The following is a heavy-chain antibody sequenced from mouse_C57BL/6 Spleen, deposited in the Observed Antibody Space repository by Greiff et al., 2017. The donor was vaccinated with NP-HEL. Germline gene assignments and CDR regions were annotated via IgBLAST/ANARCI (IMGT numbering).Heavy chain of an antibody. CDR1: GFSLSTFGMG. CDR3: ARHYYGSSLYYYAMDY. Sequence: QVTLKESGPGILQPSQTLSLTCSFSGFSLSTFGMGVGWIRQPSGKGLEWLAHIWWDDDKYYNPALKSRLTISKDTSKNQVFLKIANVDTADTATYYCARHYYGSSLYYYAMDYWGQGTSVTVSS. J-gene: IGHJ4*01. V-gene: IGHV8-8*01. D-gene: IGHD1-1*01. CDR2: IWWDDDK.